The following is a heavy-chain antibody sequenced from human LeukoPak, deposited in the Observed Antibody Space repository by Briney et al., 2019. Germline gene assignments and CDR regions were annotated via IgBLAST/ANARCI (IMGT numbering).Heavy chain of an antibody. D-gene: IGHD1-26*01. Sequence: PAETLSLTCTVSGGSISSYYWSWIRQPPGKGLEWIGYIYYSGGTNYNPSLKSRVTLSVDTSKNQFSLKLSSVTAADTAVYYCARLGFSNSGSYLVPSDYWGQETVVALFS. J-gene: IGHJ4*02. V-gene: IGHV4-59*08. CDR3: ARLGFSNSGSYLVPSDY. CDR2: IYYSGGT. CDR1: GGSISSYY.